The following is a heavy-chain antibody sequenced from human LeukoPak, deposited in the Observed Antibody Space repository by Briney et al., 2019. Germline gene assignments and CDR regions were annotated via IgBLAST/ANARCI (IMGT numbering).Heavy chain of an antibody. CDR3: ASFGSGSNLDAFDI. J-gene: IGHJ3*02. CDR2: ISSSSSYI. Sequence: PGGSLRLSYAASGFTFSDYSMNWVRQAPGKGLEWVSSISSSSSYIKSADSAKGRFTISRDNAKNSLYLQMNSLRAEDTAVYYCASFGSGSNLDAFDIWGQGTMVTVSS. D-gene: IGHD3-10*01. CDR1: GFTFSDYS. V-gene: IGHV3-21*01.